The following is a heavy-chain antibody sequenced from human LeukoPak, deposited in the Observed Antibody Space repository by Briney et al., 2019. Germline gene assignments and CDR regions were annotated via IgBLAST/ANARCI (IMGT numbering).Heavy chain of an antibody. CDR2: ISTYNGNS. Sequence: GAPVKVSCKASGYTFTSYGISWVRQAPGQGLEWMGWISTYNGNSNYAQKFQGRVTMTTDTSTNTAYMEVRSLRSDDTAVYYCARGSGYCSTTSCYISYWGQGTLVTVSS. V-gene: IGHV1-18*01. CDR1: GYTFTSYG. D-gene: IGHD2-2*02. J-gene: IGHJ4*02. CDR3: ARGSGYCSTTSCYISY.